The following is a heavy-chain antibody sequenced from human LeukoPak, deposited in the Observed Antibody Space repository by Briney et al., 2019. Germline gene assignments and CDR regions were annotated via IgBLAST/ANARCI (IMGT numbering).Heavy chain of an antibody. V-gene: IGHV3-73*01. Sequence: GGSLRLSCAASGFIFSGSAIHWVRQASGKGLEWVGRVRSKANSYATAYAASVKGRFTISRDDSKNTAYLQMNSLKTEDTAVYYCAKDDSGSYYPYYYYMDVWGKGTTVTISS. D-gene: IGHD1-26*01. CDR3: AKDDSGSYYPYYYYMDV. CDR1: GFIFSGSA. CDR2: VRSKANSYAT. J-gene: IGHJ6*03.